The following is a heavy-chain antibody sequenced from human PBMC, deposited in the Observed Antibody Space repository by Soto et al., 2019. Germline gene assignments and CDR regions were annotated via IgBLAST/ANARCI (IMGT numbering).Heavy chain of an antibody. CDR1: GESFSGHY. CDR3: AREIMPLTNDWYLDR. V-gene: IGHV4-34*01. Sequence: SETLSLTSAVYGESFSGHYWNWIRQPPGKGLEWIGDINHSGSTNYNPSLKSRVTISVDTSKNQFSLRLSSVTAADTAVYYCAREIMPLTNDWYLDRWGRGTLVTVSS. J-gene: IGHJ2*01. D-gene: IGHD2-8*01. CDR2: INHSGST.